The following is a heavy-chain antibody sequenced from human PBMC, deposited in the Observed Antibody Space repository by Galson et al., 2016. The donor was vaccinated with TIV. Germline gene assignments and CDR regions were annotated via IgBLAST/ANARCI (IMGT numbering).Heavy chain of an antibody. CDR1: GYSFSRHA. J-gene: IGHJ5*02. V-gene: IGHV7-4-1*02. CDR2: INTNTGNP. CDR3: ARDRYCSSVSCSFDNNWFDP. Sequence: SVKVSCKASGYSFSRHALNWVRQAPGQGFEWMGWINTNTGNPMYAQGFTGRFVFSLDTSVSTAYLQISSLKAEDTAVYYCARDRYCSSVSCSFDNNWFDPWGQGTLVTVSS. D-gene: IGHD2-2*01.